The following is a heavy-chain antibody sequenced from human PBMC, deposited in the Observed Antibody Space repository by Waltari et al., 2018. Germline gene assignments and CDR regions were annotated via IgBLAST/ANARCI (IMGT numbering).Heavy chain of an antibody. CDR2: VQRSGRA. Sequence: QLQLQESGPGLVKPSGTLSLTCAVSGDSMSSPDWWSWVRQSPGKGLEWIGQVQRSGRANYNPSFASRVTVSVDTSTNQFSLKMTSATAADTAVYFCARDRGRGIYLDSWGQGILVTVSP. V-gene: IGHV4-4*02. CDR3: ARDRGRGIYLDS. CDR1: GDSMSSPDW. J-gene: IGHJ4*02. D-gene: IGHD2-15*01.